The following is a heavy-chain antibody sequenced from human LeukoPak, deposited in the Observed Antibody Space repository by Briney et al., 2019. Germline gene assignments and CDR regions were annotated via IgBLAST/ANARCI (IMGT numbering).Heavy chain of an antibody. CDR3: ARGRRFLERYDY. J-gene: IGHJ4*02. CDR1: GGSFSGYY. CDR2: INHSGST. V-gene: IGHV4-34*01. D-gene: IGHD3-3*01. Sequence: SETLSLTCAVYGGSFSGYYWSWIRQPPGKGLEWIGGINHSGSTNYNPSLKSRVTISVDTSKNQFSLKLSSVTAADTAVYYCARGRRFLERYDYWGQGTLVTVSS.